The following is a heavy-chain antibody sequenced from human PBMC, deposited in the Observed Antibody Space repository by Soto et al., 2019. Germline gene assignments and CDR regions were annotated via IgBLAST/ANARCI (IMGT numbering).Heavy chain of an antibody. CDR1: GYTFTSYG. CDR3: ARDLAAGNCDY. CDR2: ISAYNGNT. J-gene: IGHJ4*02. V-gene: IGHV1-18*01. D-gene: IGHD6-13*01. Sequence: QVQLVQSGAEVKKPGASVKVSCKASGYTFTSYGISWVRQAPGQGLEWMGWISAYNGNTNYAQKLQGRVTMTTDTAKSTADMELRSLRSDDTAVYSCARDLAAGNCDYWGQGTLVTVSS.